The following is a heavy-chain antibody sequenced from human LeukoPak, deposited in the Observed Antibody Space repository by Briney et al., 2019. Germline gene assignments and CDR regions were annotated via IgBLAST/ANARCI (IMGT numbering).Heavy chain of an antibody. D-gene: IGHD4-17*01. V-gene: IGHV3-11*06. CDR1: GFTFSDYY. CDR2: ISSGSSYT. Sequence: GGSLRLSCAASGFTFSDYYMSWIRQAPGKGLEWLSHISSGSSYTSYADSVKGRFTISRDNAKNSLYLQINSLRAEDTAVYYCARVPNGDLDYWGQGTLVTVSS. J-gene: IGHJ4*02. CDR3: ARVPNGDLDY.